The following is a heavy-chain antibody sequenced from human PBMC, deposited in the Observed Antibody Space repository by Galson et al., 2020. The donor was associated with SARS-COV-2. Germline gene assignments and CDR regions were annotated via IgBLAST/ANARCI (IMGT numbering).Heavy chain of an antibody. J-gene: IGHJ6*02. Sequence: SVKVSCKASGFTFTSSAMQWVRQARGQRLEWIGWIVVGSGNTNYAQKFQERVTITRDMSTSTAYMERSSLRSEDTAVYYCAAFRRVGAPGYYYGMDVWGQGTTVTVSS. CDR2: IVVGSGNT. V-gene: IGHV1-58*02. CDR1: GFTFTSSA. D-gene: IGHD1-26*01. CDR3: AAFRRVGAPGYYYGMDV.